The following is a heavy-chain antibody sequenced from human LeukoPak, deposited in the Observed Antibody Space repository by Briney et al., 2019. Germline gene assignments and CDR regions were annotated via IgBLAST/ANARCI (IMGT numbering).Heavy chain of an antibody. V-gene: IGHV4-59*01. J-gene: IGHJ4*02. D-gene: IGHD1-26*01. CDR3: ARLRWQLVGPYFDY. Sequence: SETLSLTCSFSAGSIDDYYWSWIRQPPGKGLEWIGHIYFTESTDYNPSLKSRVIIFVDTSTKQFSLNLRSVTAADTAFYYCARLRWQLVGPYFDYWGQGALVTVSS. CDR1: AGSIDDYY. CDR2: IYFTEST.